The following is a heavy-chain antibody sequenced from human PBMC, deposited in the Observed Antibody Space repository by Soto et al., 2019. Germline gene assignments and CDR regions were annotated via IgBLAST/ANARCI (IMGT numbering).Heavy chain of an antibody. CDR2: ISSSSSAI. D-gene: IGHD4-4*01. CDR3: AKRSNYVFDC. V-gene: IGHV3-48*01. J-gene: IGHJ4*02. CDR1: GFTFSGYS. Sequence: GSLRLSCAASGFTFSGYSMNWVRQAPGKGLEWVSHISSSSSAIYYADSVKGRFTISRDNAKNSLYLQMNNLRAEDTAVYYCAKRSNYVFDCWGQGTLVTVSS.